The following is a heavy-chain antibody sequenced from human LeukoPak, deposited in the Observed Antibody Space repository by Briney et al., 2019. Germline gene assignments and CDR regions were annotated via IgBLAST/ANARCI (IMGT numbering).Heavy chain of an antibody. CDR1: GGSISSYY. CDR3: ARDGFPQGRYNWFDP. J-gene: IGHJ5*02. V-gene: IGHV4-4*07. D-gene: IGHD2-2*03. Sequence: SETPSLTCTVSGGSISSYYWSWIRQPAGKGLEWIGRIYTSGSTNYNPSLKSRVTMSVDTSKNQFSLKLSSVTAADTAVYYCARDGFPQGRYNWFDPWGQGTLVTVSS. CDR2: IYTSGST.